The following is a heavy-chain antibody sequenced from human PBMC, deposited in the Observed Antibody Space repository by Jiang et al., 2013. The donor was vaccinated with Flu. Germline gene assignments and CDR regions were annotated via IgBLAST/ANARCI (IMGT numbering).Heavy chain of an antibody. Sequence: RLSCAASEFTFRSYSMNWVRQAPGKGLEWISYISISGSNIYYADSVKGRFTISRDNVKNSLYLQMNGLRAEDTAVYYCARDTNYEGWDSNYYGMDVWGQGTTVTVSS. CDR3: ARDTNYEGWDSNYYGMDV. J-gene: IGHJ6*01. V-gene: IGHV3-48*01. CDR1: EFTFRSYS. D-gene: IGHD4/OR15-4a*01. CDR2: ISISGSNI.